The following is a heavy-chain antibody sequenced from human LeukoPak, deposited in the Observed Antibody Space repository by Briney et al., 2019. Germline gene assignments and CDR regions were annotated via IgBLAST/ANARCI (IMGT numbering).Heavy chain of an antibody. D-gene: IGHD5-18*01. V-gene: IGHV3-30*03. CDR3: ARVDTVIYYFDY. CDR2: ISYDGSNK. CDR1: GFTFSSYS. Sequence: GGSLRLSCAASGFTFSSYSMNWVRQAPGKGLEWVAVISYDGSNKYYADSVKGRFTISRDNSKNTLYLQMNSLRGEDTAVYYCARVDTVIYYFDYWGQGTLVTVSS. J-gene: IGHJ4*02.